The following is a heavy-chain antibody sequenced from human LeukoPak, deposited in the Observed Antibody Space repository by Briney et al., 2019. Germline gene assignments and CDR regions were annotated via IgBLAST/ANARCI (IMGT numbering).Heavy chain of an antibody. J-gene: IGHJ5*02. Sequence: SETLSLTCGVYGGSFSGYYWSWIRQPPGKGLEWIGEINQSGITNYNPSLKSRVTISVDTSKNQFSLKLNSVTAADTAIYYCARGPCITMIVVVPPFDPWGQGTLVTVSS. CDR1: GGSFSGYY. CDR3: ARGPCITMIVVVPPFDP. CDR2: INQSGIT. V-gene: IGHV4-34*01. D-gene: IGHD3-22*01.